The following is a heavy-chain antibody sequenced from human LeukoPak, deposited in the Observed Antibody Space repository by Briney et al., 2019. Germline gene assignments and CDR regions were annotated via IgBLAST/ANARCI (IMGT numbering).Heavy chain of an antibody. CDR1: GFTFSSYG. V-gene: IGHV3-30*02. D-gene: IGHD1-26*01. J-gene: IGHJ4*02. CDR2: IRYEGSNK. Sequence: AGGSLRLSCAASGFTFSSYGMHWVGQAPGKGLGWVAFIRYEGSNKYYGDSVKGRFTISRDNSKNTLYLQMSSLRAEDTAVYFCARHRGSLLFVDYWGQGTLVTVSS. CDR3: ARHRGSLLFVDY.